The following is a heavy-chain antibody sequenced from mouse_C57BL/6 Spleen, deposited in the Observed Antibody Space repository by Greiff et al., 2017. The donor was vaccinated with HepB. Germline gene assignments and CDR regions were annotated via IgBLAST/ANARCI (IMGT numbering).Heavy chain of an antibody. V-gene: IGHV5-6*01. CDR1: GFTFSSYG. D-gene: IGHD2-1*01. Sequence: EVQRVESGGDLVKPGGSLKLSCAASGFTFSSYGMSWVRQTPDKRLEWVATISSGGSYTYYPDSVKGRFTISRDNAKNTLYLQMSSLKSEDTAMYYCASPYGNYDAMDYWGQGTSVTVSS. J-gene: IGHJ4*01. CDR2: ISSGGSYT. CDR3: ASPYGNYDAMDY.